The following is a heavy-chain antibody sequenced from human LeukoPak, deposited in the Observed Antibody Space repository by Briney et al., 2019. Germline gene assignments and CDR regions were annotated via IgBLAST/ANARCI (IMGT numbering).Heavy chain of an antibody. D-gene: IGHD6-13*01. CDR3: ARGAAGGMYNWFDP. CDR1: GFTFSSYE. Sequence: GGSLRLSCAASGFTFSSYEMNWVRQAPGKGLEWVSYMSSRGNIIFYADSVKGRFTISRDNAKNSLYLQMDSLRVEGTAVYYCARGAAGGMYNWFDPWGQGTLVTVSS. CDR2: MSSRGNII. J-gene: IGHJ5*02. V-gene: IGHV3-48*03.